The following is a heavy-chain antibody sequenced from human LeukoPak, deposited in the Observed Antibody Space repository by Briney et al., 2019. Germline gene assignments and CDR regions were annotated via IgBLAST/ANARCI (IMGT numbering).Heavy chain of an antibody. Sequence: QSGGSLRLSCAASGFTFSSYGMHWVRQAPGKGLEWVAVISYDGSNKYYADSVKGRFTISRDNSKNTLYLQMNSLRAEDTAVYYCAKVDCSGGSCYHYYYYGMDVWGQGTTVTVSS. CDR3: AKVDCSGGSCYHYYYYGMDV. D-gene: IGHD2-15*01. CDR2: ISYDGSNK. J-gene: IGHJ6*02. V-gene: IGHV3-30*18. CDR1: GFTFSSYG.